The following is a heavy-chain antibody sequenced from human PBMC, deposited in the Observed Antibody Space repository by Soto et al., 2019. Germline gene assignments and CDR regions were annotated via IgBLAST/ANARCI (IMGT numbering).Heavy chain of an antibody. CDR2: ISGGGGSR. CDR3: VKDEGGTARPNWFDP. D-gene: IGHD1-1*01. V-gene: IGHV3-23*01. Sequence: GGSLRLSCAASGFTFSSYAMSWVRQAPGKGLEWVSGISGGGGSRYYADSVKGRFTISRDNSENMLYLQMNSLSVEDTAIYHYVKDEGGTARPNWFDPWGQGTLVTVSS. J-gene: IGHJ5*02. CDR1: GFTFSSYA.